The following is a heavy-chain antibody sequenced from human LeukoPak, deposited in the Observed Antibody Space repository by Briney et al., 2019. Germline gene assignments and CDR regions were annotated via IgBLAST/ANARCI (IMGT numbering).Heavy chain of an antibody. J-gene: IGHJ5*02. CDR1: GGSISSYY. CDR2: IYYSGSN. V-gene: IGHV4-59*08. D-gene: IGHD3-10*01. CDR3: ARQAYYYGSGSYYWWFDP. Sequence: PSETLSLTCTVSGGSISSYYWSWIRQPPGKGLEWIGYIYYSGSNNYHPSPKSRVTISVDTSKNQFSLKLSSVTAADTAVYYCARQAYYYGSGSYYWWFDPWGQGTLVTVSS.